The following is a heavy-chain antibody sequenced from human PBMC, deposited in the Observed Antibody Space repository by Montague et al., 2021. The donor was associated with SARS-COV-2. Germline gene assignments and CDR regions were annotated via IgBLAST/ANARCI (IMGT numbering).Heavy chain of an antibody. Sequence: SETQSLTCTVSGGSISSSSYYWGWIRQPPGKGLEWIGSIYYSGSTYYNPSLKSRVTISVDTSKNQFSLKLSSVTAADTAVYYCARVGRQRRVRLSGMDVWGQGTTVTVSS. V-gene: IGHV4-39*07. CDR1: GGSISSSSYY. CDR3: ARVGRQRRVRLSGMDV. CDR2: IYYSGST. J-gene: IGHJ6*02. D-gene: IGHD6-13*01.